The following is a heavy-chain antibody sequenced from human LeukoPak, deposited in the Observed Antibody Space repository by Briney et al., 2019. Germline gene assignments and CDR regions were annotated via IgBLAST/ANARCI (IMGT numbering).Heavy chain of an antibody. V-gene: IGHV4-31*03. CDR3: ARSRRDGYNEGIFDY. Sequence: PSQTLSLTCTVSGGSISSGGYYWSWIRQHPGKGLEWIGYIYYSGSTYYNPSLKSRVTISVDTSKNQFSLKLSSVTAADTAVYYCARSRRDGYNEGIFDYWGQGTLLTVSS. D-gene: IGHD5-24*01. J-gene: IGHJ4*02. CDR1: GGSISSGGYY. CDR2: IYYSGST.